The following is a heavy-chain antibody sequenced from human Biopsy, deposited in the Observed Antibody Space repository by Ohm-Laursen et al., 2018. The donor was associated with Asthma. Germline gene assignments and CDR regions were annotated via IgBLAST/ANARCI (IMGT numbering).Heavy chain of an antibody. CDR2: IMIVFGTI. CDR3: ARCQVGYSSGWSLLLKKIYYSGMDV. CDR1: GGTFSNFS. Sequence: SVKPSCQPPGGTFSNFSIGWVRQAPGHGLEWLGGIMIVFGTINYAQRIQGRVTITAEESTSTAYMEVTSLRSEDTAIYYWARCQVGYSSGWSLLLKKIYYSGMDVWGQGTAVTVSS. V-gene: IGHV1-69*13. D-gene: IGHD6-19*01. J-gene: IGHJ6*02.